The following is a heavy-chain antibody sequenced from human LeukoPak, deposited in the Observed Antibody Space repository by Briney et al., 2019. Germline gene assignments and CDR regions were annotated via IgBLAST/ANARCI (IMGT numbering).Heavy chain of an antibody. CDR2: ISYSGST. V-gene: IGHV4-61*01. CDR3: ARAPERWYSYGSYTYHYMDV. J-gene: IGHJ6*03. Sequence: SEALSLTCTVSGYSISSGYYGNCIRQPPGQGLEWIGSISYSGSTNYNPSLDSRVTISVDTSKNQISLKLSSVTAADTAIYYCARAPERWYSYGSYTYHYMDVWGRGTTVTVSS. CDR1: GYSISSGYY. D-gene: IGHD3-10*01.